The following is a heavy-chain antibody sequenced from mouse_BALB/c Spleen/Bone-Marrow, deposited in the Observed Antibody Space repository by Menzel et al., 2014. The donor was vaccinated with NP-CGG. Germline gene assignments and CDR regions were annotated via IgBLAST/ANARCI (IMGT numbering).Heavy chain of an antibody. V-gene: IGHV14-3*02. CDR3: ATTDSSGVFAY. D-gene: IGHD3-2*01. CDR2: IDPANGNT. J-gene: IGHJ3*01. CDR1: GFNIKDTY. Sequence: EVKLMESGAELVKPGASVKLSCTASGFNIKDTYMHWVKQRPEQGLEWIGRIDPANGNTKYDPKFQGKATITADTSSNIAYLQLSSLTSEDTAVYYCATTDSSGVFAYWGQGTLVTVSA.